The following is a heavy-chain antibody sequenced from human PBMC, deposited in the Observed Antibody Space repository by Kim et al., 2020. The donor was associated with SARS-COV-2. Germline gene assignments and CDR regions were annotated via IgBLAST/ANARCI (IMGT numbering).Heavy chain of an antibody. Sequence: GGSLRLSCAASGFTFSSYGMHWVRQAPGKGLEWVAVIWYDGSNKYYADSVKGRFTISRDNSKNTLYLQMNSLRAEDTAVYYCARDPYEPGTSWGYYYGMDVWGQGTTVTVSS. CDR2: IWYDGSNK. V-gene: IGHV3-33*01. J-gene: IGHJ6*02. CDR3: ARDPYEPGTSWGYYYGMDV. CDR1: GFTFSSYG. D-gene: IGHD2-2*01.